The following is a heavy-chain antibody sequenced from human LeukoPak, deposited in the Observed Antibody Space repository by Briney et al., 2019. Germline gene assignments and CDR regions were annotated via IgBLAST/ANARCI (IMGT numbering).Heavy chain of an antibody. CDR1: GGSISSYY. V-gene: IGHV4-59*01. Sequence: SETLSLTCTVSGGSISSYYWSWIRQPPGKGLEWIGYIYYSGSTNHNPSLKSRVTISVDTSKNQFSLKLSSVTAADTAVYYCARRYYYDSSGYDYWGQGTLVTVSS. CDR3: ARRYYYDSSGYDY. D-gene: IGHD3-22*01. J-gene: IGHJ4*02. CDR2: IYYSGST.